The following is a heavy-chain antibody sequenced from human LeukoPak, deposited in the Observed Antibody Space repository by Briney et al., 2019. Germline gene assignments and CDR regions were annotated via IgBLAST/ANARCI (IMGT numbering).Heavy chain of an antibody. D-gene: IGHD3-22*01. CDR1: GASFSNDY. CDR2: IYHNGRT. J-gene: IGHJ3*02. Sequence: SETLSLTCTVSGASFSNDYWSWVRQAPGKGLEWIGYIYHNGRTNYNPSLKSRVTISVDTSKNQFSLKLSSVTAADTAVYYCARGPGGDSSGYSPINQWHDAFDIWGQGTMVTVSS. V-gene: IGHV4-59*12. CDR3: ARGPGGDSSGYSPINQWHDAFDI.